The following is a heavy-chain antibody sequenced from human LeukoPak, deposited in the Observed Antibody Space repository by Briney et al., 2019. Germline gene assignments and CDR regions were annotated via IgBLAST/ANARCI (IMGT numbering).Heavy chain of an antibody. CDR3: ARARYCSGGSCYSTWGY. J-gene: IGHJ4*02. CDR2: ISSSGSTI. Sequence: GGSLRLSCAASGFTFSSYEMSWVRQAPGKRLEWVSYISSSGSTIYYADSVKGRFTISRDNAKNSLYLQMNSLRAEDTAVYYCARARYCSGGSCYSTWGYWGQGTLVTVSS. D-gene: IGHD2-15*01. V-gene: IGHV3-48*03. CDR1: GFTFSSYE.